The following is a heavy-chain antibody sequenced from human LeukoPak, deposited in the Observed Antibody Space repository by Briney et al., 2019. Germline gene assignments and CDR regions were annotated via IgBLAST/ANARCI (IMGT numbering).Heavy chain of an antibody. CDR1: GFTLSSYS. J-gene: IGHJ4*02. D-gene: IGHD6-6*01. Sequence: KPGGSLRLSCAASGFTLSSYSVNWVRQAPGKGLEWVSSISSSSSYINYADSVKGRFTISRDNAKNSLSLEMNSLRAEDTAVYYCARDGGRAARHPHYYFDYWGQGTLVTVSS. CDR3: ARDGGRAARHPHYYFDY. CDR2: ISSSSSYI. V-gene: IGHV3-21*06.